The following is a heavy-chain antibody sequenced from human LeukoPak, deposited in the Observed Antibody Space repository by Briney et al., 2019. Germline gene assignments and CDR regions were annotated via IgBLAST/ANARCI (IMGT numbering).Heavy chain of an antibody. CDR1: GYTFTGYY. J-gene: IGHJ4*02. Sequence: GASVKVSCKASGYTFTGYYMHWVRQAPGQGLEWMGWMNPNSGNTGYAQKFQGRVTITRNTSISTAYMELSSLRSEDTAVYYCARGRRWELPNDYWGQGTLVTVSS. CDR2: MNPNSGNT. V-gene: IGHV1-8*03. CDR3: ARGRRWELPNDY. D-gene: IGHD1-26*01.